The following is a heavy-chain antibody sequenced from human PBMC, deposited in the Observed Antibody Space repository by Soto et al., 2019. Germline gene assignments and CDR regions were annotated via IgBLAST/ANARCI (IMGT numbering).Heavy chain of an antibody. J-gene: IGHJ4*02. V-gene: IGHV3-23*01. CDR3: AKERATTTALDY. CDR2: ITDNGGST. Sequence: GGSLRLSCAASRFTFSRDGMSWVRQAPGKGLEWVSLITDNGGSTYYVDSQKGRFTISRDYTKNTLFLQMNSLRAEDTAVYYCAKERATTTALDYWGQGAMVTVSS. D-gene: IGHD4-4*01. CDR1: RFTFSRDG.